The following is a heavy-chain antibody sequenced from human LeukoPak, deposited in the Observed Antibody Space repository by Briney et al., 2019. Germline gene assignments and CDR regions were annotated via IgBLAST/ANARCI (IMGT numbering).Heavy chain of an antibody. D-gene: IGHD5-18*01. CDR3: AKDRITYSYGWSDAFDI. CDR2: ICYDGSNK. CDR1: GFTFSSYG. Sequence: PGRSLRLSCAASGFTFSSYGMHWVRQAPGKGLEWVAGICYDGSNKYYAGSVKGRFTISRDNSKNTLYLQMNSLRAEDTAVYYCAKDRITYSYGWSDAFDIWGQGTMVTVSS. J-gene: IGHJ3*02. V-gene: IGHV3-33*06.